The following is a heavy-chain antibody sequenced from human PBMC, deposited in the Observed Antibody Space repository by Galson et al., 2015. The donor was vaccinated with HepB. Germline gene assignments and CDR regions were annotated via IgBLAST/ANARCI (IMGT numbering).Heavy chain of an antibody. J-gene: IGHJ4*02. D-gene: IGHD6-19*01. CDR3: ARVPYHSSGGFDEKGPFDY. Sequence: TLSLTCTVSGGSISSGSYYWSWIRQPAGQGLEWIGRIYTSGSTNYNPSLKSRVTISVDTSKNQFSLKLSSVTAADTAVYYCARVPYHSSGGFDEKGPFDYWGQGTLVTVSS. CDR2: IYTSGST. CDR1: GGSISSGSYY. V-gene: IGHV4-61*02.